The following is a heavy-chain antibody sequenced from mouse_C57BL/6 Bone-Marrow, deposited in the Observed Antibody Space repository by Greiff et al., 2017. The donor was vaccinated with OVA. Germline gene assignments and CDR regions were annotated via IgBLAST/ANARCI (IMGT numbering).Heavy chain of an antibody. J-gene: IGHJ3*01. CDR3: ASLDYYGSSYSWFAY. V-gene: IGHV5-12*01. D-gene: IGHD1-1*01. Sequence: VKLVESGGGLVQPGGSLKLSCAASGFTFSDYYMYWVRQTPEKRLEWVAYISNGGGSTYYPDTVKGRFTISRDNAKNTLYLQMSRLKSEDTAMYYCASLDYYGSSYSWFAYWGQGTLVTVSA. CDR2: ISNGGGST. CDR1: GFTFSDYY.